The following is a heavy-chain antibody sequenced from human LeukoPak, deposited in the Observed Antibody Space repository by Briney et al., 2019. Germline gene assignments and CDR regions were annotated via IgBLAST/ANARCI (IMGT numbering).Heavy chain of an antibody. V-gene: IGHV4-39*01. CDR2: IYYSGST. CDR3: ARHGLSITVAGRWFDP. Sequence: SETLSLTCTVSGGSISSSSYYWGWIRQPPGKGLEWIGSIYYSGSTNYNPSLKSRVTISVDTSKNQFSLKLNSVTTADTAVYYCARHGLSITVAGRWFDPWGQGTLVTVSS. CDR1: GGSISSSSYY. J-gene: IGHJ5*02. D-gene: IGHD6-19*01.